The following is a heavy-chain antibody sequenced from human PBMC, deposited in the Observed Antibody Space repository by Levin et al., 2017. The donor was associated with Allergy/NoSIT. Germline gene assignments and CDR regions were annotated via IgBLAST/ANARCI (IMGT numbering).Heavy chain of an antibody. CDR1: GFSFSSYW. D-gene: IGHD5-24*01. CDR2: IKEDGSEK. J-gene: IGHJ4*02. V-gene: IGHV3-7*01. Sequence: GGFLRLSCATSGFSFSSYWMTWVRQAPGKGLEWVANIKEDGSEKYFVDSVKDRFTISRDNAKNSLYLQMNSLRAEDTAVYYCARDAGWLQLQYGIFDNWGQGTLVTVSS. CDR3: ARDAGWLQLQYGIFDN.